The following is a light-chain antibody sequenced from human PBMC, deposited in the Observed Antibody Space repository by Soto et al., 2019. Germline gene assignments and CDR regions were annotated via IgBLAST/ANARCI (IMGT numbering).Light chain of an antibody. Sequence: QLVLTQSPSASASLGASVKLTCTLSSGHSSYNIAWHQQQPEKGPRYLMKLNSDGSHSKGDGIPDRFSGSSSGAERYLTISGLQAEDEADYYCQTWGTGIRVFGGGTKLTVL. CDR1: SGHSSYN. V-gene: IGLV4-69*01. CDR2: LNSDGSH. J-gene: IGLJ2*01. CDR3: QTWGTGIRV.